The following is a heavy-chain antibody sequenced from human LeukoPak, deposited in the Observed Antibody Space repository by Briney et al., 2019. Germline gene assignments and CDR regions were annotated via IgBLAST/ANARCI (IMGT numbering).Heavy chain of an antibody. D-gene: IGHD3-22*01. CDR2: IKQDGSEK. V-gene: IGHV3-7*01. J-gene: IGHJ3*02. Sequence: GGSLRLSCAASGFSFSTNAMTWVRQAPGKGLEWVANIKQDGSEKYYVDSVKGRFTISRDNAKNSLYLQMNSLRAEDTAVYYCARASGFTMIVVVTPDAFDIWGQGTMVTVSS. CDR3: ARASGFTMIVVVTPDAFDI. CDR1: GFSFSTNA.